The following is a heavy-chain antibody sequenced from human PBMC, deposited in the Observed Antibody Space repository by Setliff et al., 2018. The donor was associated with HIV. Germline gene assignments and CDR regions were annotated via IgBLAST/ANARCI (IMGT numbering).Heavy chain of an antibody. CDR1: GYSFTKYE. J-gene: IGHJ3*01. Sequence: ASVKVSCKASGYSFTKYEINWVRQAPGQGLEWLGWVSPSIGNSDFAQKFKGGISLTTDTSIRTAYMELRGLKSADTAVYYCARHNCGTTACYGVVVWGQGTMVTVS. CDR2: VSPSIGNS. D-gene: IGHD2-2*01. V-gene: IGHV1-8*01. CDR3: ARHNCGTTACYGVVV.